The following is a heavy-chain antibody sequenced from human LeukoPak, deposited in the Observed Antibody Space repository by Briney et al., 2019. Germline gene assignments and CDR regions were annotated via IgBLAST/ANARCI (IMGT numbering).Heavy chain of an antibody. J-gene: IGHJ4*02. CDR3: AREGSYSNYVDY. Sequence: GGSLRLSCAASGFTFSDYKMDWVSQAPGKGGEGGSFISSGGSIVYYAESVKGGFTISRDSEKNSLYMQMTTLRAEDTAVYYCAREGSYSNYVDYWGQGTLVTVSS. CDR1: GFTFSDYK. CDR2: ISSGGSIV. D-gene: IGHD4-11*01. V-gene: IGHV3-48*01.